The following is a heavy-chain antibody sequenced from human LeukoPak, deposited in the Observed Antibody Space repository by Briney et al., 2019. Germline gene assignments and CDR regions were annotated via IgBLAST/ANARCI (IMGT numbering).Heavy chain of an antibody. Sequence: GGSLRLSCAASGFTVSTNYMSWVRQAPGKGLEWVSVIYSGGSTYYADSVKGRFTISRDKSKNTLYLQMNSLRAEDTAVYYCARDAGGYGMDVWGQGTTVTVSS. D-gene: IGHD2-8*02. CDR2: IYSGGST. CDR1: GFTVSTNY. V-gene: IGHV3-66*01. J-gene: IGHJ6*02. CDR3: ARDAGGYGMDV.